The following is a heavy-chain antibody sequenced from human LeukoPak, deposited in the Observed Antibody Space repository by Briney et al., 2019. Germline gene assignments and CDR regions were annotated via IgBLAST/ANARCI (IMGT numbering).Heavy chain of an antibody. CDR3: ARDGVYYDSSGKGAFDI. CDR2: FDPEDGET. D-gene: IGHD3-22*01. V-gene: IGHV1-24*01. J-gene: IGHJ3*02. Sequence: ASVKVSCKVSGYTLTKLSMHWVRQAPGKGLEWMGGFDPEDGETIYAQRFQGRVTMTRDMSTSTVYMELSSLRSEDTAVYYCARDGVYYDSSGKGAFDIWGQGTMVTVSS. CDR1: GYTLTKLS.